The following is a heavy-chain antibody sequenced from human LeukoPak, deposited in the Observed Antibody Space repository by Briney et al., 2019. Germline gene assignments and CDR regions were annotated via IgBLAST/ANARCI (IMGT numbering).Heavy chain of an antibody. Sequence: PGGSLRLPCAASGFTFSDYHMSWIRQAPGKGLEWVSHITTSGRSIYYTDSVKGRFTISRDDAKNSLYLQMNSLRAEDTAVYYCTRDYRWGQGTLVTVSS. D-gene: IGHD4-11*01. CDR1: GFTFSDYH. J-gene: IGHJ4*02. CDR2: ITTSGRSI. V-gene: IGHV3-11*04. CDR3: TRDYR.